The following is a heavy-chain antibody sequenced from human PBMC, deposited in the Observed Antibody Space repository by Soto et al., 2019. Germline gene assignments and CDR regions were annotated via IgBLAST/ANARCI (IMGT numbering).Heavy chain of an antibody. V-gene: IGHV1-69*13. CDR2: IIPIFGTA. D-gene: IGHD2-8*01. CDR3: ARVYCTNGVCSLGDAFDI. Sequence: SVKVSCKASGGTFSSYAISWVRQAPGQGLEWMGGIIPIFGTANYAQKFQGRVTITADESTSTAYMELSSLRSEDTAVYYCARVYCTNGVCSLGDAFDIWGQGTMVTVSS. CDR1: GGTFSSYA. J-gene: IGHJ3*02.